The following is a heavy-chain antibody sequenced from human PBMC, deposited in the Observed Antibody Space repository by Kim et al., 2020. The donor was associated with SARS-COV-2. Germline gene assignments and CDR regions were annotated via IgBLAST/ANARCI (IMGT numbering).Heavy chain of an antibody. CDR3: ASDYGDYVGWFDP. CDR1: GFTVSSNY. Sequence: GGSLRLSCAASGFTVSSNYMSWVRQAPGKGLEWVSVIYSGGRAYYADSVKGRFTISRDNSKNTLYLQMNSLRAEDTAVYYCASDYGDYVGWFDPWGQGTLVTGSS. J-gene: IGHJ5*02. D-gene: IGHD4-17*01. CDR2: IYSGGRA. V-gene: IGHV3-66*01.